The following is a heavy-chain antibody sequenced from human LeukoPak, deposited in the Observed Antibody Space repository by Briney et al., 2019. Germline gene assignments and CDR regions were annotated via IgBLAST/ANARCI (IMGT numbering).Heavy chain of an antibody. V-gene: IGHV3-7*01. CDR3: ARDYGDYKIDAFDI. CDR2: IKQDGSEK. Sequence: GGSLRLSCAASGFTFSTYWMSWVRQAPGKGLEWVANIKQDGSEKYYVDSVKGRFTISRDNAKNSLYLQMNSLRAEDTAVYYCARDYGDYKIDAFDIWGQGTMVTVSS. CDR1: GFTFSTYW. J-gene: IGHJ3*02. D-gene: IGHD4-17*01.